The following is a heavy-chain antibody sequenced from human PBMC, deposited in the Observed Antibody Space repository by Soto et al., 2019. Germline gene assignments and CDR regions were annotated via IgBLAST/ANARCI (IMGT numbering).Heavy chain of an antibody. CDR2: IIPIFGTA. J-gene: IGHJ4*02. V-gene: IGHV1-69*06. CDR1: GGTFSSYA. CDR3: ARVSTYSSSWYYFDY. Sequence: QVQLVQSGAEVKKPGSSVKVSCKASGGTFSSYAISWVRQAPGQGLEWMGGIIPIFGTANYAQKFQGRVTLTADKSTSTAYMELSSLISEDTAVYYCARVSTYSSSWYYFDYWGQGTLVTVSS. D-gene: IGHD6-13*01.